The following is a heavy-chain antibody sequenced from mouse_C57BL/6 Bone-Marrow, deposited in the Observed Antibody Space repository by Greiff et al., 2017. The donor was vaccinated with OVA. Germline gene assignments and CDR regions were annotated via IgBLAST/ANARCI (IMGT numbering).Heavy chain of an antibody. CDR2: IWSGGSA. D-gene: IGHD6-5*01. Sequence: VKVVESGPGLVQPSQSLSITCTVSGFSLTSYGVHWVRQSPGKGLEWLGVIWSGGSADYNAAFISRLSISKDNSKSQVFFKMNSLQADDTAIYYCASHPYSCMDYWGQGTSVTVSS. J-gene: IGHJ4*01. CDR1: GFSLTSYG. CDR3: ASHPYSCMDY. V-gene: IGHV2-2*01.